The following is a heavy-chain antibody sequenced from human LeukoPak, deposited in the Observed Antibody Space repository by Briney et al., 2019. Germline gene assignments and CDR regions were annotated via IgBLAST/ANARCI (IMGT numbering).Heavy chain of an antibody. V-gene: IGHV4-34*01. CDR1: GGSFSGYY. Sequence: SETLSLTCAVYGGSFSGYYWSWIRQPPGKGLEWIGSMYYSGSTYYNPSLKSRVTISVDTSKNQFSLKLSSVTAADTAVYYCARHRGYYYYYMDVWGKGTTVTTSS. CDR3: ARHRGYYYYYMDV. CDR2: MYYSGST. J-gene: IGHJ6*03.